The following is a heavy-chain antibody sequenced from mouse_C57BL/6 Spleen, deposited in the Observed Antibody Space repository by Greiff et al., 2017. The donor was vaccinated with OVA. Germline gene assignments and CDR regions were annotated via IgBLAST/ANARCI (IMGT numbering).Heavy chain of an antibody. D-gene: IGHD1-1*01. V-gene: IGHV1-20*01. J-gene: IGHJ4*01. CDR1: GYSFTGYF. CDR2: INPYNGDT. CDR3: ARGYYYGSSYAMDY. Sequence: EVQLKESGPELVKPGDSVKISCKASGYSFTGYFMNWVMQSHGKSLEWIGRINPYNGDTFYNQKFKGKATLTVDKSSSTAHMELRSLTSEDSAVYYCARGYYYGSSYAMDYWGQGTSVTVSS.